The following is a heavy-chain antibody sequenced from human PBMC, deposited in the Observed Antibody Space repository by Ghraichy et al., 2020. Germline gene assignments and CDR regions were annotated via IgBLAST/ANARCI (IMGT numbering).Heavy chain of an antibody. CDR3: TRGSTVVRFYYYGVMDV. D-gene: IGHD4-23*01. Sequence: GGSLRLSCVGSGFTFSSYSMNWVRQSPGKGLEWVSYITGSGSFRTYADSVKGRFTISRDNARNTLYLEMNSLRAEDRAVYYCTRGSTVVRFYYYGVMDVWGQETTVTVSS. J-gene: IGHJ6*02. CDR2: ITGSGSFR. V-gene: IGHV3-48*01. CDR1: GFTFSSYS.